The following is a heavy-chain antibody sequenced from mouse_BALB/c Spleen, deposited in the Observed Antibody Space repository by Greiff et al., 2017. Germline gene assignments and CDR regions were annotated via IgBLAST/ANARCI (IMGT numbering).Heavy chain of an antibody. D-gene: IGHD2-1*01. Sequence: EVMLVESGGGLVQPGGSRTLSCAVSGFTFSSFGMHWVRQAPGKGLEWVAYISSGSSTIYYADTVKGRFIISRDNPKNTLFLQMTSLRSEDTAMYYCARDGNSFSLFAYWGQGTLVTVSA. J-gene: IGHJ3*01. CDR1: GFTFSSFG. CDR3: ARDGNSFSLFAY. V-gene: IGHV5-17*02. CDR2: ISSGSSTI.